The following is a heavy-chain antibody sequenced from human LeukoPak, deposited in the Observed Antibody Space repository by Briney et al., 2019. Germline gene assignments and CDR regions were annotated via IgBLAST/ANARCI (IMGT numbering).Heavy chain of an antibody. CDR1: GFTYSRYW. D-gene: IGHD6-13*01. CDR2: INSDGSST. CDR3: VLEADGTIGY. J-gene: IGHJ4*02. V-gene: IGHV3-74*01. Sequence: GGSLRLSCAASGFTYSRYWVHGLPQAPGKGLVWVIRINSDGSSTSYTVSVKGRFTISRDNPKITLYLQMDSLRAEDTAVYYWVLEADGTIGYWGQGTLVTVSS.